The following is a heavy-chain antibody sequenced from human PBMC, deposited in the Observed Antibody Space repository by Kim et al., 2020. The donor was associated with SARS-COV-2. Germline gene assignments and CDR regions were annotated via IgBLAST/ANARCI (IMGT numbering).Heavy chain of an antibody. D-gene: IGHD6-19*01. V-gene: IGHV1-46*01. Sequence: AQKFQGRVTMTRDTSTSTVYMELSSLRSEDTAVYYCARDQGDSSGGGVQHWGQGTLVTVSS. CDR3: ARDQGDSSGGGVQH. J-gene: IGHJ1*01.